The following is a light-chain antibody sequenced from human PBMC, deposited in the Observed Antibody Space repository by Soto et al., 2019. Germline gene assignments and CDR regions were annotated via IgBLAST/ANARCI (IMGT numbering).Light chain of an antibody. J-gene: IGLJ3*02. CDR3: QSYDNSLSGPVV. CDR1: SSNIGANYD. Sequence: QSVLTLAPAVSGAPGQRVTISCTGSSSNIGANYDVHWYQVLPGTAPKLLIYANTNRPSGVPDRFSGSKSGTSASLAITGLQAEDEADYYCQSYDNSLSGPVVFGGGTKVTVL. V-gene: IGLV1-40*01. CDR2: ANT.